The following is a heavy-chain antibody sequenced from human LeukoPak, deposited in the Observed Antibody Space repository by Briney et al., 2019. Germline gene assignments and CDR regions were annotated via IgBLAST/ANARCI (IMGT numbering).Heavy chain of an antibody. D-gene: IGHD1-20*01. J-gene: IGHJ6*03. CDR1: GGSFSGYY. Sequence: PSETLSLTCAVYGGSFSGYYWSWIRQPPGKGLEWIGEINHTGSTNYNPSLKSRVTISVDTSKNQFPLKLSSVTAADTAVYYCASLTGTTDCYFYYMDVWGKGTTVTVSS. V-gene: IGHV4-34*01. CDR3: ASLTGTTDCYFYYMDV. CDR2: INHTGST.